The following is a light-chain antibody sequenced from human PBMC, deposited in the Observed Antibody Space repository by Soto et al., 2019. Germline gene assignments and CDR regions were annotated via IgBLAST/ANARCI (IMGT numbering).Light chain of an antibody. Sequence: EIVLTQSPGTLSFSPVERATLSGRASQSVGDTYLAWYQQKPGQAPRLLMYSTSIRATGIPDRFSGSGSGTDFTLTTSRLDPEDFAVYYCQHYDRAPMWTFGQGTKVDIK. J-gene: IGKJ1*01. V-gene: IGKV3-20*01. CDR1: QSVGDTY. CDR3: QHYDRAPMWT. CDR2: STS.